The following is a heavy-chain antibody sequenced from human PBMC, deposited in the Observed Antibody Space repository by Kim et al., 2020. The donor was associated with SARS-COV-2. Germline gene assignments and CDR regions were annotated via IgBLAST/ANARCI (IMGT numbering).Heavy chain of an antibody. V-gene: IGHV3-23*01. J-gene: IGHJ4*02. Sequence: GGSLRLSCAASGLTFSTYSMTWVRQAPGKGLEWVSAINPRGGTTNYADSVKGRFTISRDNSKNTLYLQMSSLTDEDTAIYYCAKDGGRWAFDYWGQGTLV. CDR2: INPRGGTT. CDR1: GLTFSTYS. D-gene: IGHD4-17*01. CDR3: AKDGGRWAFDY.